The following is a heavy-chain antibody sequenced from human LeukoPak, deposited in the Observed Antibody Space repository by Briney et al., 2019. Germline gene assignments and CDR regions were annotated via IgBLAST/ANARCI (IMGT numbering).Heavy chain of an antibody. J-gene: IGHJ4*02. D-gene: IGHD1-1*01. V-gene: IGHV1-8*03. CDR1: GYTFTGYY. CDR3: ARGNWNVVDY. CDR2: MNPNSGNT. Sequence: ASVKVSCKASGYTFTGYYMHWVRQAPGQGLEWMGWMNPNSGNTGYAQKSQGRVTITRNTSISTAYMELSSLRSEDTAVYYCARGNWNVVDYWGQGTLVTVSS.